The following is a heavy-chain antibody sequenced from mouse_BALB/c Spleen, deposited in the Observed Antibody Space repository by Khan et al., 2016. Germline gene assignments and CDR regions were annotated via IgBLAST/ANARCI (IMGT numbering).Heavy chain of an antibody. V-gene: IGHV1-7*01. J-gene: IGHJ2*01. CDR2: INPSTGYT. CDR3: ARRTCFGRGLCVY. CDR1: GYTFTSYW. D-gene: IGHD1-1*01. Sequence: VKLLESGAELAKPGASVKMSCKASGYTFTSYWMNWVKQRPGQGLEWIGHINPSTGYTENNQKFKDKATLTADISSRSAYMQLSSLTLEDSAGYSCARRTCFGRGLCVYWCQGTTLTVSS.